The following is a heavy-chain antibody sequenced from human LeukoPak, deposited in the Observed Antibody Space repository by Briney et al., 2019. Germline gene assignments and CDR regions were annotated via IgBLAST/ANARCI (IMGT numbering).Heavy chain of an antibody. CDR1: GFTFSSYS. CDR3: ARSIWQWLGGPFDY. CDR2: ISSSSSYI. J-gene: IGHJ4*02. V-gene: IGHV3-21*01. D-gene: IGHD6-19*01. Sequence: PGGSLRLSCAASGFTFSSYSMNWVRQAPGKGLEWVSSISSSSSYIYYADSVKGRFTISRDNAKNSLYLQMNSLRAEDTAVYYCARSIWQWLGGPFDYWGQGTLVTVSS.